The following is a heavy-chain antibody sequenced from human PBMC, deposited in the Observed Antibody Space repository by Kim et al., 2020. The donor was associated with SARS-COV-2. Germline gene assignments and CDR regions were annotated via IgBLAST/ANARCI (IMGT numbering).Heavy chain of an antibody. J-gene: IGHJ3*02. CDR1: GGSISSYY. V-gene: IGHV4-59*01. D-gene: IGHD3-22*01. Sequence: SETLSLTCTVSGGSISSYYWSWIRQPPGKGLEWIGYFYYSGSTNYNPSLKSRVSISVDTSKNQLSLKLSSVTAADTAVYYCATDGSYDTSGYYHHDACDICGQGRMVAVS. CDR2: FYYSGST. CDR3: ATDGSYDTSGYYHHDACDI.